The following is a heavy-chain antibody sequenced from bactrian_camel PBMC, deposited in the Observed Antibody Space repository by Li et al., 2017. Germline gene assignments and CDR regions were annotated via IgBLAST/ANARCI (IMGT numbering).Heavy chain of an antibody. CDR1: GLPFSTYA. V-gene: IGHV3S42*01. D-gene: IGHD6*01. CDR2: IYNGDNV. J-gene: IGHJ4*01. Sequence: VQLVESGGGLVQPGGSLRLSCVASGLPFSTYAMSWVRQAPGKGLEWIATIYNGDNVRSRDSVKGRFTVSRDSAKNTVYLQMNSLKSEDTALYYCARDRVYGGNWYWDYWGQGTQVTVST. CDR3: ARDRVYGGNWYWDY.